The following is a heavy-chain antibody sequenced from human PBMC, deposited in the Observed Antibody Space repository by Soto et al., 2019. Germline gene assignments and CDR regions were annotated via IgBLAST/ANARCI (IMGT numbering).Heavy chain of an antibody. CDR1: GDSVSSNSAA. J-gene: IGHJ3*02. CDR3: AREDLENRGVQEGYDAFDI. V-gene: IGHV6-1*01. D-gene: IGHD1-1*01. Sequence: SPTLSLTCAISGDSVSSNSAAWTWIRQSPSRGLEWLGRTYYRSKWYNDYAVSVKSRITINPATSKNQSSLQLNSVTPEDTAVYYCAREDLENRGVQEGYDAFDIWGQGTMVTVSS. CDR2: TYYRSKWYN.